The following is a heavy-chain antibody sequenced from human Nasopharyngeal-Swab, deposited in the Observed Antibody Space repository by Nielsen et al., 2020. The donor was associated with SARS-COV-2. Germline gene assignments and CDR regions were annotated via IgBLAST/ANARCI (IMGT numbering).Heavy chain of an antibody. D-gene: IGHD2-2*01. J-gene: IGHJ5*02. V-gene: IGHV4-61*02. CDR3: ARGLMGYCSSTSCYAGDWFDP. Sequence: LRLSCTVSGGSISSGSYYWSWIRQPAGKGLEWIGRIYTSGSTNYNPSLKSRVTISVDTSKNQFSLKLSSVTAADTAVYYCARGLMGYCSSTSCYAGDWFDPWGQGTLVTVSS. CDR1: GGSISSGSYY. CDR2: IYTSGST.